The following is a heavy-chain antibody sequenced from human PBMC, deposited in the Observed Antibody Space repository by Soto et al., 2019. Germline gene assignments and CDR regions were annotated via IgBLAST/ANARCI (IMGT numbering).Heavy chain of an antibody. CDR2: FDPEDGET. CDR1: GYTLTELS. D-gene: IGHD2-2*01. CDR3: ATNIVVVPAANFDY. Sequence: ASVKVSFKVSGYTLTELSMHWVRQAPGKGLEWMGGFDPEDGETIYAQKFQGRVTMTEDTSTDTAYMELSSLRSEDTAVYYCATNIVVVPAANFDYWGQGTLVTVSS. V-gene: IGHV1-24*01. J-gene: IGHJ4*02.